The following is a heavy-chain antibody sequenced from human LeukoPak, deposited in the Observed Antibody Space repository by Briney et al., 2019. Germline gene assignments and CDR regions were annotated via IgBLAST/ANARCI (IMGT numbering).Heavy chain of an antibody. D-gene: IGHD3-22*01. CDR1: GFTFSDYS. CDR2: ISSSSTTI. J-gene: IGHJ6*02. CDR3: ARVSRKKYYYDSSGYYYPGDYYYGMDV. V-gene: IGHV3-48*02. Sequence: PGGSLRLSCAASGFTFSDYSMNWVRQAPGKGLEWVSYISSSSTTIFYADSVKGRFTISRDNAKNSLFLQMNGLRDEDTALYYCARVSRKKYYYDSSGYYYPGDYYYGMDVWGQGTTVTVSS.